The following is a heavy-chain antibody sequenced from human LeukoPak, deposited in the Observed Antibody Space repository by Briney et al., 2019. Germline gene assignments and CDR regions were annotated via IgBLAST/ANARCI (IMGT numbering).Heavy chain of an antibody. V-gene: IGHV1-3*01. D-gene: IGHD3-22*01. J-gene: IGHJ4*02. CDR1: GYTFTIYA. Sequence: ASVKVSCKASGYTFTIYAMHWVRQAPGQRLEWMGWINAGNGNTKYSQKFQGRVTITRDTSASTAYMELSSLRSEDTAVYYCARGLYYYDSSGYYGYWGQGTLVTVSS. CDR2: INAGNGNT. CDR3: ARGLYYYDSSGYYGY.